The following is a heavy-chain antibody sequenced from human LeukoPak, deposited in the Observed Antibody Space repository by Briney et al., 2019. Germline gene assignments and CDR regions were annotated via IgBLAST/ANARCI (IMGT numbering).Heavy chain of an antibody. CDR1: GFTFDDYA. D-gene: IGHD3-22*01. CDR2: ISWNSGSI. CDR3: AKGPDSSGYYLDWFDP. J-gene: IGHJ5*02. V-gene: IGHV3-9*01. Sequence: PGRSLRLSCAASGFTFDDYAMHWVRQAPGKGLEWVSGISWNSGSIGYADSVKGRFTISRDNAKNSLYLQMNSLRAEDTALYYCAKGPDSSGYYLDWFDPWGLGTLVTVSS.